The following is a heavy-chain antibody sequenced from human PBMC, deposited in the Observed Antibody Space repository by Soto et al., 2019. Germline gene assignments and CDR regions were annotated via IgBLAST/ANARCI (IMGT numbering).Heavy chain of an antibody. D-gene: IGHD1-1*01. CDR2: MNPNSGST. CDR1: GYTFTSYD. V-gene: IGHV1-8*01. Sequence: ASVKVSCKASGYTFTSYDINWVRQATGQGLEWMGWMNPNSGSTGYAQKFQGRVTMTRNTSISTAYMELSSLRSEDTAVYYCARGQGLVRWGGYYYGMDVWGQGTTVTVSS. J-gene: IGHJ6*02. CDR3: ARGQGLVRWGGYYYGMDV.